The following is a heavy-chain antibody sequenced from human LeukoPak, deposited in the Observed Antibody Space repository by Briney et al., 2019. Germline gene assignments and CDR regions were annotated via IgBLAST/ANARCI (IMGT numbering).Heavy chain of an antibody. D-gene: IGHD6-13*01. CDR1: GFTFSSYA. CDR2: ISGSGGST. J-gene: IGHJ4*02. CDR3: ANSIAAAGTLAFDY. Sequence: GGSVRLSCAASGFTFSSYAISWVRQAPGQGLEWVSAISGSGGSTYYADSVKGRFTISRDNSKNTLYLQMNSLRAEDTAVYYCANSIAAAGTLAFDYWGQGTLVPVSS. V-gene: IGHV3-23*01.